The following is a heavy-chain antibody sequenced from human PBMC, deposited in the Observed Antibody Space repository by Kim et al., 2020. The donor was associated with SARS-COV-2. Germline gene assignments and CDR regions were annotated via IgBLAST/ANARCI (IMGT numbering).Heavy chain of an antibody. CDR1: GGSISSYY. V-gene: IGHV4-59*01. CDR3: ARDFYYYGMDV. Sequence: SETLSLTCTVSGGSISSYYWSWIRQPPGKGLEWIGYIYYSGSTNYNPSLKSRVTISVDTSKNQFSLKLSSVTAADTAVYYCARDFYYYGMDVWGQGTTVTVSS. J-gene: IGHJ6*02. CDR2: IYYSGST.